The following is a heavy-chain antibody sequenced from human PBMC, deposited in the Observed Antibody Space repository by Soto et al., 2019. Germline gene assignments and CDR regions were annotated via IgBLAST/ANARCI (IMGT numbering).Heavy chain of an antibody. Sequence: QVQLQESGPGLVKPSGTLSLTCAVSGGSISSSSWWTWVRQFPGKGLEWIGEIFESGATNYNPSLKSRLKMSVDKSKTQFSLNLSSLTAADTAVYFCTTSHAGELNNWGQGTLVTVSS. CDR3: TTSHAGELNN. CDR2: IFESGAT. D-gene: IGHD1-7*01. CDR1: GGSISSSSW. V-gene: IGHV4-4*02. J-gene: IGHJ4*02.